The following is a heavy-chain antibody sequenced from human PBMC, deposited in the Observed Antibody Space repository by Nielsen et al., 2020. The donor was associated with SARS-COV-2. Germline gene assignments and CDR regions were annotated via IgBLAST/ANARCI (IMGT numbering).Heavy chain of an antibody. CDR2: IRRYANEYAT. CDR3: SSTTVAY. CDR1: GFTFSGSA. J-gene: IGHJ4*02. D-gene: IGHD4-23*01. V-gene: IGHV3-73*01. Sequence: GESLKIPCVASGFTFSGSAMHWVRQASGKGLEWVGRIRRYANEYATEYAASVKGRFTISSDDSKNTAYLQMNCLKTEDTAVYYCSSTTVAYWGQGTLVTVSS.